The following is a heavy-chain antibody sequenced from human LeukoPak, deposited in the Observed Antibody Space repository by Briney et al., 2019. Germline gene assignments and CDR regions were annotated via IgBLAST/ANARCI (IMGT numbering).Heavy chain of an antibody. CDR2: IYPGDSDT. V-gene: IGHV5-51*01. J-gene: IGHJ6*02. CDR1: GYSFTSYW. D-gene: IGHD3-3*01. CDR3: ARLNDFWSGYSDNYYGMDV. Sequence: GESLKISCKGSGYSFTSYWIGWVRQMPGKGLEWMGIIYPGDSDTRYSPSFQGQVTISADKSISTAYLQWSSLKASDTAMYYCARLNDFWSGYSDNYYGMDVWGQGTTVTVSS.